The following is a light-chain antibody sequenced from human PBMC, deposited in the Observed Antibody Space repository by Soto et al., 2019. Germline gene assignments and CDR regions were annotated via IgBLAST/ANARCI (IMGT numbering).Light chain of an antibody. CDR2: DDD. V-gene: IGLV1-51*01. CDR1: SSNIGDDY. Sequence: QSVLTQPPSVSSAPGQKVTISCSGSSSNIGDDYVSWYQQFPGKAPRFLIYDDDKRPSGIPDRFSGSKSGTAATLEITGLQTGDEADYYCGTWDSSLSGGVFGGGTKLTVL. J-gene: IGLJ3*02. CDR3: GTWDSSLSGGV.